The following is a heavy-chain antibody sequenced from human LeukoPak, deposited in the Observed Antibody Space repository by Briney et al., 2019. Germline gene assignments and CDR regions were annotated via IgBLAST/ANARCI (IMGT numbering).Heavy chain of an antibody. CDR1: GGTFSSYA. CDR3: AEDQPGIAAAEDY. J-gene: IGHJ4*02. V-gene: IGHV1-69*01. D-gene: IGHD6-13*01. Sequence: SVKVSCKASGGTFSSYAISWVRQAPGQGLEWMGGIIPIFGTANYAQKFQGRVTITADESTSTAYMELSSLRSEDTAVYYCAEDQPGIAAAEDYWGQGTLVTVSS. CDR2: IIPIFGTA.